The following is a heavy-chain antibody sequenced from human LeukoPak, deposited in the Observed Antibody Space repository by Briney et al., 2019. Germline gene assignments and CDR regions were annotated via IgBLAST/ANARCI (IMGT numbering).Heavy chain of an antibody. V-gene: IGHV1-18*01. CDR1: GYTFTSYG. CDR2: ISAYNGNT. Sequence: ASVKVSCKASGYTFTSYGISWVRQAPGQGLEWMGWISAYNGNTNYAQKLQGRVTMTTDTSTSTAYTELRSLRSDDTAVYYCASFISSWYYFDYWGQGTLVTVSS. CDR3: ASFISSWYYFDY. J-gene: IGHJ4*02. D-gene: IGHD6-13*01.